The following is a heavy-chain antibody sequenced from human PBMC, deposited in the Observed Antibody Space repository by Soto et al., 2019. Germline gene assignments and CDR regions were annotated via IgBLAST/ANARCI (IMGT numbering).Heavy chain of an antibody. Sequence: SDTLSLTCAVSGVYISSGFYSWSWIRQPPGKGLEWIGYIYHSGSTYYNPSLKSRVTISVDRSKNQFSLKLSSVTAEDTAVYHCAREGIDLAHFEYWGQGTLVTVSS. CDR1: GVYISSGFYS. J-gene: IGHJ4*02. D-gene: IGHD2-21*01. CDR3: AREGIDLAHFEY. V-gene: IGHV4-30-2*01. CDR2: IYHSGST.